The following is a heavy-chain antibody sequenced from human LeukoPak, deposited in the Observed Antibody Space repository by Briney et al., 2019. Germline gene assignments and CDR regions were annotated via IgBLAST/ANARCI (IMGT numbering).Heavy chain of an antibody. CDR1: GGSIGTYY. J-gene: IGHJ6*02. CDR2: IYGSGGT. V-gene: IGHV4-59*08. CDR3: ARRLASYYYGMDV. Sequence: PSETLSLTCTVSGGSIGTYYWGWVRQPPGKGLECLAYIYGSGGTNYNPSLNSRVTISLDTANNQFSLNLSSVTAADTAVYYCARRLASYYYGMDVWGQGTTVTVSS.